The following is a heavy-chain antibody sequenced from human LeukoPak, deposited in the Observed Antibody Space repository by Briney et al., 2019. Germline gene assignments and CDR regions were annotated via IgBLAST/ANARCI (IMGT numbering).Heavy chain of an antibody. CDR2: IRYDESNE. CDR1: GFTFSSYG. D-gene: IGHD2-2*01. J-gene: IGHJ4*02. Sequence: GGSLRLSCAASGFTFSSYGMHWVRQAPGKGLEGVAFIRYDESNEYYADSVKGRFTISRDNSKNTLYLQMNSLKTEDTAVYYCTTGFCSSTSCYFARIDYWGQGTLVTVSS. CDR3: TTGFCSSTSCYFARIDY. V-gene: IGHV3-30*02.